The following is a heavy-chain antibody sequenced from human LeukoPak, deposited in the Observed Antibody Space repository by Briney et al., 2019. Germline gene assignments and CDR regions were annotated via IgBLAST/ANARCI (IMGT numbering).Heavy chain of an antibody. CDR1: GFTFSSYG. V-gene: IGHV3-30*18. J-gene: IGHJ4*02. CDR2: ISYDGSNK. D-gene: IGHD3-9*01. Sequence: SGRSLRFSCAASGFTFSSYGMHWVRQASGKGLEWVAVISYDGSNKYYADSVKGRFTISRDNSKNTLYLQMNSLRAEDTAVFFFAKNAEYDILTAPPDYWGQGTLVTVSS. CDR3: AKNAEYDILTAPPDY.